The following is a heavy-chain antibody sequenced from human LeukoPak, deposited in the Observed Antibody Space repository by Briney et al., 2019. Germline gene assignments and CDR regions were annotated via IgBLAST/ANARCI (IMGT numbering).Heavy chain of an antibody. D-gene: IGHD2-2*01. V-gene: IGHV1-2*02. CDR2: INPNSGGT. J-gene: IGHJ4*02. CDR3: ARAPTLGYCSSTSCYLRDDY. Sequence: ASVKVSCKASGYTFTGYYMHWVRQAPGQGLEWMGWINPNSGGTNYAQKFQGRVTMTRDMSISTAYMELSRLRSDDTAVYYCARAPTLGYCSSTSCYLRDDYWGQGTLVTVSS. CDR1: GYTFTGYY.